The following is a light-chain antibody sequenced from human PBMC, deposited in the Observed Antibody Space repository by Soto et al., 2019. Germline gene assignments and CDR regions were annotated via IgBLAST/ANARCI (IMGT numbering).Light chain of an antibody. Sequence: EIVLAQAPVTLSLSPGDVATLSCRASQIVSSSYLAWYQQKPGQAPRLLIYGASTRATGIPARFSGSGSGTGFTLTISSLQSEDFAVYYCQQHHSWPPRTFGQGTKVDIK. CDR1: QIVSSSY. CDR2: GAS. V-gene: IGKV3-15*01. J-gene: IGKJ1*01. CDR3: QQHHSWPPRT.